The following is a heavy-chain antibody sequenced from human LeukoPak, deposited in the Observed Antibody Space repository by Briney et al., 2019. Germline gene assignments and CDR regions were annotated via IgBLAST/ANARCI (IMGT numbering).Heavy chain of an antibody. CDR3: ARTLRGDY. CDR2: ISSSGNPI. D-gene: IGHD3-10*01. V-gene: IGHV3-11*01. Sequence: GGPQTLLCAVSGLPFSDYYMRWIRQARGKGLEWVSYISSSGNPIYYADSVKGRFTISRDNANNSLYLQMNSLRAEDTAVYCCARTLRGDYWGQGTLVTVSS. CDR1: GLPFSDYY. J-gene: IGHJ4*02.